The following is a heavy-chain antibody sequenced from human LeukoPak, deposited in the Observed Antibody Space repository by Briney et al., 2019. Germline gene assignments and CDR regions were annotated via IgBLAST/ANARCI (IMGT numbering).Heavy chain of an antibody. CDR3: ARRAAKTPNYFDY. CDR2: IYYSGNT. Sequence: SETLSLTCTVSGDSISSYYWTWIRQPPGKGLDWIGYIYYSGNTNYNPSLKSRVTISLDTSKNQFSLKLTSVTAADTAMYYWARRAAKTPNYFDYWGQGALVTVSA. D-gene: IGHD6-25*01. J-gene: IGHJ4*02. V-gene: IGHV4-59*08. CDR1: GDSISSYY.